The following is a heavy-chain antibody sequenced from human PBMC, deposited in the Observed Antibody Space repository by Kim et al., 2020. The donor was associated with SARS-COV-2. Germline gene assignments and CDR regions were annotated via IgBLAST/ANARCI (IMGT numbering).Heavy chain of an antibody. CDR1: GFTFSTYG. J-gene: IGHJ4*02. Sequence: GGSLRLSCEGSGFTFSTYGINWVRQAPGKGLEWVAFINISGNNKYYADSVKGRFTISRDNSKNTLYLQMNSLRVEDTAVYSCVRSFSGGYFESDYWGQGTLVTVSS. V-gene: IGHV3-30*03. D-gene: IGHD1-26*01. CDR3: VRSFSGGYFESDY. CDR2: INISGNNK.